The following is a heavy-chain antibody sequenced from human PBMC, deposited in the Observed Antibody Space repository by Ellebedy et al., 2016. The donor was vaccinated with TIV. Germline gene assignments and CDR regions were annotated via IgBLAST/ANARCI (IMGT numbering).Heavy chain of an antibody. CDR2: MNPNSGNT. J-gene: IGHJ6*02. CDR1: GYTFTSYD. CDR3: ARTHTAMLEYNYGMDV. D-gene: IGHD5-18*01. V-gene: IGHV1-8*01. Sequence: AASVKVSCKASGYTFTSYDINWVRQATGQGLEWMGWMNPNSGNTGYAQKFQCRVTMTRNTSISTAYMELSSLRSEDTAVYYCARTHTAMLEYNYGMDVWGQGTTVTVSS.